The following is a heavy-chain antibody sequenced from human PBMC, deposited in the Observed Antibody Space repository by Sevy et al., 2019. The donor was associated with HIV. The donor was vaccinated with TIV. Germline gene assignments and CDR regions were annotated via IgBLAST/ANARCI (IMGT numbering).Heavy chain of an antibody. J-gene: IGHJ4*02. Sequence: GGSLRISCAATGFTFSNYAMHWVRQAPGKGMEWVAIIWSDGADQYHGDSVKGRFTISRDNSKNTLYLQMNNVRVEDTAVYYCARGGYYYDNAAYYALDSWGQGTLVTVSS. CDR1: GFTFSNYA. CDR3: ARGGYYYDNAAYYALDS. D-gene: IGHD3-22*01. V-gene: IGHV3-33*01. CDR2: IWSDGADQ.